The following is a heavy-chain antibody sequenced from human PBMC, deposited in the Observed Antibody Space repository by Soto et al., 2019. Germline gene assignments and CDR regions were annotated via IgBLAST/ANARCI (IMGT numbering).Heavy chain of an antibody. CDR2: INPDSTYI. Sequence: EVQLVESGGGLVEPGGSLRLSCAASGFTFSSDHVHWVRQAPGKGLEWVSSINPDSTYICYDDSVRGRVSISRDNAKNLVYLQMSITSVDDTAVYLCARSPGRLLRSGHCDDWGQGTLVTVSS. D-gene: IGHD2-15*01. J-gene: IGHJ4*02. V-gene: IGHV3-21*06. CDR1: GFTFSSDH. CDR3: ARSPGRLLRSGHCDD.